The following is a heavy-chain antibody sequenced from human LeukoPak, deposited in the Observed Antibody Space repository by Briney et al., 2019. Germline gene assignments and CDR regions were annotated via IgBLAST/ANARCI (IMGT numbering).Heavy chain of an antibody. D-gene: IGHD6-19*01. V-gene: IGHV3-33*01. CDR3: ARISSGWYRGKVDY. CDR2: IWYDGSNK. Sequence: GGSLRLSCAASGFTFGSYGTHWVRQAPGKGLEWVAVIWYDGSNKYYADSVKGRFTISRDNSKNTLYLQMNSLRAEDTAVYYCARISSGWYRGKVDYWGQGTLVTVSS. J-gene: IGHJ4*02. CDR1: GFTFGSYG.